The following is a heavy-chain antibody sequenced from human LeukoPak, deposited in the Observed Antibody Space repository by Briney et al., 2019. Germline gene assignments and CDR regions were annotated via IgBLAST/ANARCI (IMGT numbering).Heavy chain of an antibody. CDR3: ARGAGELFSYYGMDV. V-gene: IGHV4-59*01. J-gene: IGHJ6*02. Sequence: SETLSLTCTVSGGSISSYYWSWIRQPPGKGLEWIGYIYYSGSTNYNPSLKSRVTISVDTSKNRFSLKLSSVTAADTAVYYCARGAGELFSYYGMDVWGQGTTVTVSS. CDR2: IYYSGST. D-gene: IGHD3-10*01. CDR1: GGSISSYY.